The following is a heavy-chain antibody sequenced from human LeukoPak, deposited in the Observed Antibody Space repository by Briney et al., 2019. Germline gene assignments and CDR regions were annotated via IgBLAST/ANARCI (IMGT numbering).Heavy chain of an antibody. J-gene: IGHJ4*02. Sequence: GASVKVSCKASGYTFTGYYMHWVRQAPGQGLEWMGGIIPIFGTANYAQKFQGRVTITADESTSTAYMELSSLRSEDTAVYYCARLDYGDRIFDYWGQGTLVTVSS. D-gene: IGHD4-17*01. CDR3: ARLDYGDRIFDY. CDR2: IIPIFGTA. V-gene: IGHV1-69*13. CDR1: GYTFTGYY.